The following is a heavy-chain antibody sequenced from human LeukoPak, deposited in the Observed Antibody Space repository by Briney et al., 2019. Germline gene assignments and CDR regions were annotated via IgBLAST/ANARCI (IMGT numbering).Heavy chain of an antibody. Sequence: GGSLRLSCAASGFIFDSYAMHWVRQAPGKGLEWVAVIWYDGTKKYYVDSVKGRFTISRDNSKNTLYLQMNSLRAEDTAVYYCARDHRGDFWSGYYPSYYYYGMDVWGQGTTVTVSS. CDR1: GFIFDSYA. CDR2: IWYDGTKK. J-gene: IGHJ6*02. CDR3: ARDHRGDFWSGYYPSYYYYGMDV. D-gene: IGHD3-3*01. V-gene: IGHV3-33*01.